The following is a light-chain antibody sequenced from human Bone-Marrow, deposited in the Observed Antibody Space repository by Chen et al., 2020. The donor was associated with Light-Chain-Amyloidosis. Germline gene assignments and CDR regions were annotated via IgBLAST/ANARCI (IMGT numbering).Light chain of an antibody. Sequence: QSALTQPASVSGSPGQSITISCTGTSSYVGGYNYVSWYQQHAGKVPKVMIYDVSNRPSGVSDRFSGSKSGNTASLTISGLQAEDEADYYCSSYTSSSTLVFGGGTKLTVL. J-gene: IGLJ3*02. CDR1: SSYVGGYNY. V-gene: IGLV2-14*01. CDR2: DVS. CDR3: SSYTSSSTLV.